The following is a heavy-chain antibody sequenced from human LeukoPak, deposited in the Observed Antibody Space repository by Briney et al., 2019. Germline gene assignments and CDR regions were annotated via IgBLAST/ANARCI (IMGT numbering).Heavy chain of an antibody. Sequence: SETLSLTCTVSGGSISSGGYYWSWIRQHPGKGLEWIGYIYYSGSTYYNPSLKSRVTISVDTSKNQFSLKLSSVTAADTAVYYRARTILSIAAFDYWGQGTLVTVSS. CDR2: IYYSGST. D-gene: IGHD6-13*01. V-gene: IGHV4-31*03. CDR3: ARTILSIAAFDY. J-gene: IGHJ4*02. CDR1: GGSISSGGYY.